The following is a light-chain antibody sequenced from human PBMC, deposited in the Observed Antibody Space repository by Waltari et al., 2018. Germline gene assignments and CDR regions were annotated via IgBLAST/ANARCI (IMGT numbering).Light chain of an antibody. CDR1: SGHSNYA. V-gene: IGLV4-69*01. J-gene: IGLJ3*02. CDR2: VNSDGSH. Sequence: QLLLTQSPSASASLGASVKLTCTLSSGHSNYAIAWHQQQPDKGPRYLMKVNSDGSHIKGDGIPDRFSGSSSGAERYLTISSLQSEDEADYYCQTVGFGIWVFGGGTKLTVL. CDR3: QTVGFGIWV.